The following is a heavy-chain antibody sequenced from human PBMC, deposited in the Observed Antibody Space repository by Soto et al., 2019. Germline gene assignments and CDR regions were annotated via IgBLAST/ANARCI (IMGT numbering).Heavy chain of an antibody. D-gene: IGHD2-21*02. Sequence: GGSLRLSCAASGFTFSTYGMYWVRQAPGKGLEWVALFRYDGFNKYYSDSVKGRFTITRDISSNTLHLQMSSLRVEDTAVYYCARHGDPMISVTEADTWGHGALVTVSS. J-gene: IGHJ5*01. CDR1: GFTFSTYG. V-gene: IGHV3-33*01. CDR2: FRYDGFNK. CDR3: ARHGDPMISVTEADT.